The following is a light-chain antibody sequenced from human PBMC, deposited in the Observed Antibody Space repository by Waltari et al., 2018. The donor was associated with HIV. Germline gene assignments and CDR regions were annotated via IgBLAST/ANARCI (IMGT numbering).Light chain of an antibody. J-gene: IGLJ2*01. V-gene: IGLV3-25*03. CDR1: ALPTQY. CDR2: QDV. CDR3: QSADSSGSYVI. Sequence: SYELTQPPSVSVSPGQTARITCSGDALPTQYAYWYQQQPGQAPVLRIYQDVKRPSGIPERFSGSSSGTTLTLTISGVQAEDEADYYCQSADSSGSYVIFGGGTKLTVL.